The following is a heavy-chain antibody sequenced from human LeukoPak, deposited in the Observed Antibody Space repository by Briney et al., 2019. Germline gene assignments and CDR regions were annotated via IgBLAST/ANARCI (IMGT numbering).Heavy chain of an antibody. CDR1: GFTFSSYS. Sequence: PGGSLRLSCAASGFTFSSYSMNWVRQAPGKGLEWVSYISSSSSTIYYADSVKGRFTISRDNAKNSLYLQMNSLRAEDTAVYYCARDGPPPRITIFGVVLDEGREFDYWGQGTLVTVSS. CDR2: ISSSSSTI. J-gene: IGHJ4*02. CDR3: ARDGPPPRITIFGVVLDEGREFDY. D-gene: IGHD3-3*01. V-gene: IGHV3-48*01.